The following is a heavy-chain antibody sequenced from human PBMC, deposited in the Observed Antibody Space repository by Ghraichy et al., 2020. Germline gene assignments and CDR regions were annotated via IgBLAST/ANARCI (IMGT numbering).Heavy chain of an antibody. D-gene: IGHD3-16*01. CDR2: IYYSGST. J-gene: IGHJ4*02. CDR1: GGSISSYY. Sequence: SETLSLTCTVSGGSISSYYWSWIRQPPGKGLEWIGYIYYSGSTNYNPSLKSRVTISVDTSKNQFSLKLSSVTAADTAVYYCARVGRSRAYYFDYWGQGTLVTVSS. CDR3: ARVGRSRAYYFDY. V-gene: IGHV4-59*01.